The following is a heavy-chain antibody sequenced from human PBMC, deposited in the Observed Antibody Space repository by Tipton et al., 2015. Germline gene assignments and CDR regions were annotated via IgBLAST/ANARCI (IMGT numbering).Heavy chain of an antibody. J-gene: IGHJ6*02. V-gene: IGHV4-61*01. CDR3: ARDLEHGMDV. CDR1: GGSVSSGSFY. D-gene: IGHD5-24*01. CDR2: IRNSGNT. Sequence: GLVKPSENLSLTCTVSGGSVSSGSFYWSWIRQPPGKGLECIGYIRNSGNTDYNPSLKSRLTMSLDMSKNQFSLKLTSVTAADTAVYYCARDLEHGMDVWGQGTTVTVSS.